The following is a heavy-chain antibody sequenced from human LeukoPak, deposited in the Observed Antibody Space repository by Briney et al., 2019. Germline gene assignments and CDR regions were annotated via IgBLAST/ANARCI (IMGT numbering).Heavy chain of an antibody. CDR2: IYYSGST. D-gene: IGHD3-22*01. CDR3: ARQSLLRWLDYHMDV. Sequence: PSETLTLTCTVSGGSISSYYWSWIRQPPGKGLEWIGYIYYSGSTNYNPSLKSRVTISVDTSKNQFSLKLSSVTAADTAVYYCARQSLLRWLDYHMDVWGKGTTVTVSS. J-gene: IGHJ6*03. CDR1: GGSISSYY. V-gene: IGHV4-59*01.